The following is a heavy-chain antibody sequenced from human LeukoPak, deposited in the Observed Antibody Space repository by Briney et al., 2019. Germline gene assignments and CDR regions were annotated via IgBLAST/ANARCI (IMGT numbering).Heavy chain of an antibody. D-gene: IGHD3-10*01. CDR2: VNWNSGSI. V-gene: IGHV3-9*01. CDR3: AKDRSTSGLQRHFHS. CDR1: GFTFDDYA. Sequence: GRPLRLSCAASGFTFDDYAMHWVRQAPGKGLEWVSGVNWNSGSIDYADSVKGRFTMSRDNAKNSLYLQMNSLRVEDTAMYYCAKDRSTSGLQRHFHSWGQGTLVTVSS. J-gene: IGHJ4*02.